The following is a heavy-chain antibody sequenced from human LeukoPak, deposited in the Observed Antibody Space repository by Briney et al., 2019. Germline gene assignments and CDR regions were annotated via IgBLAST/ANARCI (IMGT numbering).Heavy chain of an antibody. V-gene: IGHV3-11*06. CDR3: ARVGSIAAAGTPDY. CDR2: ISGSGCDT. J-gene: IGHJ4*02. Sequence: PGGSLRLSCAASGFIFSDYYMTWIRQAPGKGLEWLSYISGSGCDTNYADSVKGRFTTSRDNAKNSLYLQMNSLRAEDTAVYYCARVGSIAAAGTPDYWGQGTLVTVSS. D-gene: IGHD6-13*01. CDR1: GFIFSDYY.